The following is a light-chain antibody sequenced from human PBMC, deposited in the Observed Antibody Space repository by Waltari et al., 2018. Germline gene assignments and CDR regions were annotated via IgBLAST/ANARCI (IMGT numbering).Light chain of an antibody. CDR3: QQYYSSPFT. J-gene: IGKJ3*01. Sequence: DIVMTQSPDSLAVSLGERATINCKSSQIVLHSSNGRDYLAWYQQRPGQPPKLLFYWASTRRSGVPDRFSGSGSGTDFTLTISSLQAEDVAVYYCQQYYSSPFTFGPGTKVHIK. CDR1: QIVLHSSNGRDY. CDR2: WAS. V-gene: IGKV4-1*01.